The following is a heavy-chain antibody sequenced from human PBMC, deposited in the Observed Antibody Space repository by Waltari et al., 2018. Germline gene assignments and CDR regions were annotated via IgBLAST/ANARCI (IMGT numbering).Heavy chain of an antibody. CDR3: ARDALGDYSNWFDP. D-gene: IGHD4-17*01. V-gene: IGHV3-30*01. CDR1: GFTFSRYA. CDR2: ISYDENNR. J-gene: IGHJ5*02. Sequence: QVQLVASGGGVVGPGRSLRLSCTGSGFTFSRYAFHWIRQAPGKGLEWVAVISYDENNRHYADSVKGRFTISRDNSKTTLYLQIVSLRDEDTAIYYCARDALGDYSNWFDPWGQGTRVTVSS.